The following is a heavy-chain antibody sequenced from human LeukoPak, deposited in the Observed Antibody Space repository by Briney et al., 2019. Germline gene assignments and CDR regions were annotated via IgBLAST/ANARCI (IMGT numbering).Heavy chain of an antibody. CDR1: GFTVSSNY. Sequence: PGGSLRLSCAASGFTVSSNYMSWVRQAPGKGLEWVSVIYSGGSTYYADSAKGRFTISRDNSKNTLYLQMNSLRAEDTAVYYCAREGCSSTSCYDKYDYWGQGTLVTVSS. CDR3: AREGCSSTSCYDKYDY. V-gene: IGHV3-66*01. CDR2: IYSGGST. D-gene: IGHD2-2*01. J-gene: IGHJ4*02.